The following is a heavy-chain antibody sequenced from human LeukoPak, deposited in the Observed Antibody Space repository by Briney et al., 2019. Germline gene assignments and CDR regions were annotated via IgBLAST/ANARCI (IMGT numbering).Heavy chain of an antibody. J-gene: IGHJ4*02. CDR2: IYYSGST. CDR3: AREIYYGSGSWPSEFDY. Sequence: SETLSLTCTVSGGSISSSSYYWGWIRQPPGKGLEWIGSIYYSGSTYYNPSLKSRVTISVDTSKNQFSLKLSSVTAADTAVYYCAREIYYGSGSWPSEFDYWGQGTLVTVSS. V-gene: IGHV4-39*07. D-gene: IGHD3-10*01. CDR1: GGSISSSSYY.